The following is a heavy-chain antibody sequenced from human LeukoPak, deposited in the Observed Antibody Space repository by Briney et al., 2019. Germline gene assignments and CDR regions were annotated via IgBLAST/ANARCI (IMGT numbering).Heavy chain of an antibody. V-gene: IGHV4-39*01. CDR1: GGSISSSSYY. Sequence: SETLSLTCTVSGGSISSSSYYWGWIRQPPGKGLEWIGSIYYSGSTYYNPSLKSRVTISVDTSKNQFSLKLSSVTAADTAVYYCARHVYVAAAPDYWGQGTLVTVSS. J-gene: IGHJ4*02. CDR3: ARHVYVAAAPDY. D-gene: IGHD6-13*01. CDR2: IYYSGST.